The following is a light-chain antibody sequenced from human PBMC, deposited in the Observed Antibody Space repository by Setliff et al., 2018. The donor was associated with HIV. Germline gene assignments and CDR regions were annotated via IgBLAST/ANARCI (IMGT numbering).Light chain of an antibody. J-gene: IGLJ1*01. CDR3: CSYAGSHTFV. CDR1: RPNIESNY. CDR2: DVI. Sequence: QSVLTQPPSASGAPGQRVTISCSGSRPNIESNYVSWYQHHPGKAPKLMIYDVIKRPSGVPDRFSGSKSGNTASLTISGLQAEDEADYYCCSYAGSHTFVFGTGTKVTVL. V-gene: IGLV2-11*01.